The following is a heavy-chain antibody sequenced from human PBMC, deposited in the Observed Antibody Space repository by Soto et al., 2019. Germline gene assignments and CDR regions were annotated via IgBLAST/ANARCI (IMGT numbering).Heavy chain of an antibody. CDR2: IYYSGST. D-gene: IGHD2-15*01. CDR1: GGSISSGDYY. J-gene: IGHJ5*02. Sequence: PSETLSLTRTVSGGSISSGDYYWSWIRQPPGKGLEWIGYIYYSGSTYYNPSLKSRVTISVDTSKNQFSLKLSSVTAADTAVYYCARFYCSGGSCTTNWFDPWGQGTLVTVSS. V-gene: IGHV4-30-4*01. CDR3: ARFYCSGGSCTTNWFDP.